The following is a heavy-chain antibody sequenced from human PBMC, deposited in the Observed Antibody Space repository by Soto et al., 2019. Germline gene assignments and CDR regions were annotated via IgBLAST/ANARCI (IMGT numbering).Heavy chain of an antibody. CDR2: ISYDGSKK. J-gene: IGHJ4*02. D-gene: IGHD4-17*01. V-gene: IGHV3-30-3*01. CDR1: GFSLSDFA. Sequence: QVQLVESGGGVVQPGRSLRLSCAASGFSLSDFAMHWVRQAPGKGLEWVAVISYDGSKKYFADSVKGRFTISRDNSKNTLYLQMNSLRADDTAVYYCASPVGDSDPYFDYWGQGTLVIVSS. CDR3: ASPVGDSDPYFDY.